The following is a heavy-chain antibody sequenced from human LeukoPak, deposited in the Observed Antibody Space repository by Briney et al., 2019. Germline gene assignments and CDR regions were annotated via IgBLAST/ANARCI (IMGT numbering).Heavy chain of an antibody. V-gene: IGHV4-39*01. D-gene: IGHD3-10*01. Sequence: PSETLSLTCTVSGGSISRGTYYWGWIRQPPGKGLEGLGSIYYSGSAHHNPSLQSRGTISVDTSKNEFSLKLTSVTAADTAVYYCARHFRGYYYDAFDIWGQGTMVTVSS. J-gene: IGHJ3*02. CDR2: IYYSGSA. CDR1: GGSISRGTYY. CDR3: ARHFRGYYYDAFDI.